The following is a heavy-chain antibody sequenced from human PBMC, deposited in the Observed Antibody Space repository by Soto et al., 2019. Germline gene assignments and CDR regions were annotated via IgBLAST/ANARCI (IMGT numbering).Heavy chain of an antibody. CDR3: ARDHPHSYGVYYFDY. CDR2: IYSSGST. CDR1: GGSISGYY. Sequence: SETLSLTCTVSGGSISGYYLSWIRQPPGKGLEWIGNIYSSGSTHYNPSLQNRVTISIDTSKNQVSLKVNSVTAADTAVYYCARDHPHSYGVYYFDYWGQGTPVTVSS. V-gene: IGHV4-59*01. J-gene: IGHJ4*02. D-gene: IGHD5-18*01.